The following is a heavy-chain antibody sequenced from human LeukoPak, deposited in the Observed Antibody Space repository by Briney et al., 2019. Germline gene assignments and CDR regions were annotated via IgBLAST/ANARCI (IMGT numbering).Heavy chain of an antibody. V-gene: IGHV1-18*01. CDR2: ISAYNGNT. CDR3: ARDRYYDILTGYYHAD. D-gene: IGHD3-9*01. Sequence: ASVKVSCKASGYTSTSYGISWVRQAPGQGLEWMGWISAYNGNTNYAQKLQGRVTMTTDTSTSTAYMELRSLRSDDTAVYYCARDRYYDILTGYYHADWGQGTLVTVSS. CDR1: GYTSTSYG. J-gene: IGHJ4*02.